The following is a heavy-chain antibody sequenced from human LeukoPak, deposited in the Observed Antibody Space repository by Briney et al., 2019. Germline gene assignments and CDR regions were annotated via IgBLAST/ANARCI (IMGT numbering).Heavy chain of an antibody. J-gene: IGHJ4*02. V-gene: IGHV3-48*01. CDR1: GFTFSSYS. Sequence: AGGSLRLSCAASGFTFSSYSMNWVRQAPGKGLEWVSYISSSSSTIYYADSVKGRFTISRDNAKNSLYLQMSSLRAEDTAVYYCARDTDRGFDYWGQGTLVTVSS. CDR2: ISSSSSTI. CDR3: ARDTDRGFDY. D-gene: IGHD3-22*01.